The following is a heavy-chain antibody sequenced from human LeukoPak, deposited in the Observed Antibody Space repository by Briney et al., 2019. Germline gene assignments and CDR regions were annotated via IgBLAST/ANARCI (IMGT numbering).Heavy chain of an antibody. D-gene: IGHD5-18*01. CDR3: ARLTVTLYSYGSARDDY. Sequence: SVKVSCKASGGTFSSYTISWVRQAPGQGLEWMGRIIPILGIANYAQKFQGRVTITADKSTSTAYMELSSLRSEDTAVYYCARLTVTLYSYGSARDDYSGQGTLVTVSS. J-gene: IGHJ4*02. CDR1: GGTFSSYT. V-gene: IGHV1-69*02. CDR2: IIPILGIA.